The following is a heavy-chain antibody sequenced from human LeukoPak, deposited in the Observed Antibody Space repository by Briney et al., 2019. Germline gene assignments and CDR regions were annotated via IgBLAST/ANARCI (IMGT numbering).Heavy chain of an antibody. D-gene: IGHD6-13*01. V-gene: IGHV3-66*01. CDR2: IYSGGST. Sequence: GGSLRLSCAASGFTVSSNYMSWVRQAPGKGLEWVSVIYSGGSTYYADSVKGRFTFSRDNSMNTLYLQMNSLRAEDTAVYYCARVHGSSWHHYFDYWGQGTLVTVSS. J-gene: IGHJ4*02. CDR1: GFTVSSNY. CDR3: ARVHGSSWHHYFDY.